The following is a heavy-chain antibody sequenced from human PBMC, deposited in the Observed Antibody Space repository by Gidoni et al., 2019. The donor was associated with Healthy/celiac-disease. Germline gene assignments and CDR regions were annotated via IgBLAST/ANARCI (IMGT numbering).Heavy chain of an antibody. CDR3: ARQFGAWRMATSYYYYGMDV. CDR1: GGPISISY. CDR2: IYYSGST. Sequence: QVQLQESGPGLVKPSATLSLTCTVSGGPISISYWSWIRQPPGKGLEWIGYIYYSGSTNYNPSLKSRVTISVDTSKNQFSLKLSSVTAADTAVYYCARQFGAWRMATSYYYYGMDVWGQGTTVTVSS. D-gene: IGHD3-16*01. V-gene: IGHV4-59*08. J-gene: IGHJ6*02.